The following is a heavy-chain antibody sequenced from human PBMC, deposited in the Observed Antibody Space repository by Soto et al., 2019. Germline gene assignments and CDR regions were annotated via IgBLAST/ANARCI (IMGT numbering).Heavy chain of an antibody. CDR2: ISYDGSNK. CDR3: ARGESVGTIRKFCDY. J-gene: IGHJ4*02. D-gene: IGHD2-2*01. Sequence: ESGGGVVQPGRSLRLSCAASGFTFSSYAMHWVRQAPGKGLEWVTLISYDGSNKYYADSVKGRFTISRDNSKNTLYLQMNSLRAEDTAVYYCARGESVGTIRKFCDYWGQGTLVTVSS. V-gene: IGHV3-30-3*01. CDR1: GFTFSSYA.